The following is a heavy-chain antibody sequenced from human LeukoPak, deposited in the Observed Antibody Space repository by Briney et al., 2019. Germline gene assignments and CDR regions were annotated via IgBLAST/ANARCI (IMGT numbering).Heavy chain of an antibody. CDR3: ARFAVHRRLTVAGQFGLDY. J-gene: IGHJ4*02. CDR2: INPTGGST. Sequence: GASVKVSCKASGYTFTSYYMHWVRQAPGQGLEWMGLINPTGGSTGYAQKFQGGVTMTRDTSTSTVYMELSSLRSEDTAVYYCARFAVHRRLTVAGQFGLDYWGQGTLVTVSS. V-gene: IGHV1-46*01. CDR1: GYTFTSYY. D-gene: IGHD6-19*01.